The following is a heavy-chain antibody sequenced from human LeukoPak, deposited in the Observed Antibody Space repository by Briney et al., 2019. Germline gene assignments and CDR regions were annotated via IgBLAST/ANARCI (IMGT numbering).Heavy chain of an antibody. V-gene: IGHV1-69*05. CDR3: ARVMLTRYYFDY. CDR2: IIPIFGTA. J-gene: IGHJ4*02. D-gene: IGHD4/OR15-4a*01. Sequence: SVKVSCKASGGTFSSYAISWVRQAPGQGLEWMGRIIPIFGTANYAQKFQGRVTITTDESTSTAYMELSSLRSDDTAVYYCARVMLTRYYFDYWGQGTLVTVSS. CDR1: GGTFSSYA.